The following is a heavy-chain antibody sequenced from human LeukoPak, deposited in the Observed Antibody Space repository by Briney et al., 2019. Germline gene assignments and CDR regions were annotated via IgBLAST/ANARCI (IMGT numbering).Heavy chain of an antibody. CDR3: ATTTIRLGY. CDR2: MYYRGST. CDR1: GGSTSSSSHY. Sequence: PSETLSLTCTVSGGSTSSSSHYWGWIRQPPGKGLEWIGSMYYRGSTYHNPSLKSRVTISVDTSKNQFSLKLGSVTAADTAVYYCATTTIRLGYWGQGTLVTVSS. J-gene: IGHJ4*02. D-gene: IGHD1-26*01. V-gene: IGHV4-39*07.